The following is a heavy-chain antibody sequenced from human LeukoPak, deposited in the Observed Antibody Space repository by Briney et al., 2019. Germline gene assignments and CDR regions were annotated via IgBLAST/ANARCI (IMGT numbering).Heavy chain of an antibody. CDR3: ARGVVPAARSLLFDY. CDR1: GGSISSGSYY. D-gene: IGHD2-2*01. Sequence: SETLSLTCTVSGGSISSGSYYWSWIRQPAGKGLEWIGRIYTSGSPNYNPSLKSRVTISVDTSKNQFSLKLSSVTAADTAVYYCARGVVPAARSLLFDYWGQGTLVTVSS. V-gene: IGHV4-61*02. J-gene: IGHJ4*02. CDR2: IYTSGSP.